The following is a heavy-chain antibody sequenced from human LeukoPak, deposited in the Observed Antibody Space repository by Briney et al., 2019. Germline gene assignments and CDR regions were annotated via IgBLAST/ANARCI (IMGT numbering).Heavy chain of an antibody. D-gene: IGHD3-22*01. V-gene: IGHV3-72*01. Sequence: GGSLRLSCAASGFTFSDHYMDWVRQAPGKGLEWVGRSGNKANSYTTEYAASVKGRFTISRDDSKNSLYLQMNSLKPEDTAVYYCARVGYYYDSNGYYGYYYYGLDVWGQGTTVTVPS. J-gene: IGHJ6*02. CDR1: GFTFSDHY. CDR2: SGNKANSYTT. CDR3: ARVGYYYDSNGYYGYYYYGLDV.